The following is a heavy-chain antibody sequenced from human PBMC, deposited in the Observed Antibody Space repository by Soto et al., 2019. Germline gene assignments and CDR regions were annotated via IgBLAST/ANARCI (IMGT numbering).Heavy chain of an antibody. V-gene: IGHV4-59*01. CDR1: GGSISSYY. Sequence: PSETLSLTCTVSGGSISSYYLSGIPQRPGQGLAWIGYLHHSGSTNYNPSLKSRVSISVDTSKNQFSLKLNSVTASDTAVDYCARGRKVEQWVSSGRGGGLDVWGPGTTVTVSS. J-gene: IGHJ6*02. D-gene: IGHD6-19*01. CDR2: LHHSGST. CDR3: ARGRKVEQWVSSGRGGGLDV.